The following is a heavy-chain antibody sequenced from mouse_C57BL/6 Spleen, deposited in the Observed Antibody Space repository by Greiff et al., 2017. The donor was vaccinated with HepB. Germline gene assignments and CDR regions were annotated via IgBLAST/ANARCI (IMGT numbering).Heavy chain of an antibody. CDR1: GFTFSDYY. V-gene: IGHV5-16*01. CDR2: INYDGSST. CDR3: ARVTYYYGSSYGAMDY. Sequence: EVKLMESEGGLVQPGSSMKLSCTASGFTFSDYYMAWVRQVPEKGLEWVANINYDGSSTYYLDSLKSRFIISRDNAKNILYLQMSSLKSEDTATYYCARVTYYYGSSYGAMDYWGQGTSVTVSS. D-gene: IGHD1-1*01. J-gene: IGHJ4*01.